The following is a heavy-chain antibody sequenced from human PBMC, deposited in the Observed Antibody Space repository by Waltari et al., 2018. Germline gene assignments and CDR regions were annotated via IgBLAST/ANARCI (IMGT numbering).Heavy chain of an antibody. D-gene: IGHD1-26*01. V-gene: IGHV4-39*07. CDR3: ARDKSGGSYYYYYYGMDV. CDR2: IYYSGST. Sequence: QLQLQESGPGLVKPSETLSLTCTVSGGSISSSSYYWGWIRQPPGKGLEWIGSIYYSGSTYYNPSLKSRVTISVDTSKNQFSLKLSSVTAADTAVYYCARDKSGGSYYYYYYGMDVWAKGPRSPSP. J-gene: IGHJ6*02. CDR1: GGSISSSSYY.